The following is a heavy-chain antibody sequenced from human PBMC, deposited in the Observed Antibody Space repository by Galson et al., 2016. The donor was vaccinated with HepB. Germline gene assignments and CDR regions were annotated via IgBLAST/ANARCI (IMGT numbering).Heavy chain of an antibody. J-gene: IGHJ2*01. CDR1: GGPISGYH. CDR3: AGQWLVPFDL. D-gene: IGHD6-19*01. Sequence: SETLSLTCTVSGGPISGYHWSWIRQPAGKGLEWIGLIYNSGRTNYNPSLKSRVTMSVDTSKNQLSLNLRSVTAADTAVYHCAGQWLVPFDLWGRGTLVTVSS. V-gene: IGHV4-4*07. CDR2: IYNSGRT.